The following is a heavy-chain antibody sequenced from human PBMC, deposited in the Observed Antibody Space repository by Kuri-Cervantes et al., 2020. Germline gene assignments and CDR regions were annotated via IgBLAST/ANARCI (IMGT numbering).Heavy chain of an antibody. CDR1: GFTFSSYG. CDR3: AQDWNADYYFDY. D-gene: IGHD1-1*01. CDR2: IWYDGSNK. Sequence: GGSLRLSCAASGFTFSSYGMHWVRQAPGKGLEWVAVIWYDGSNKYYADSVKGRFTISRDNSKNTLYLQMNSLRAEDTAVFFCAQDWNADYYFDYWGQGTLVTVSS. V-gene: IGHV3-33*06. J-gene: IGHJ4*02.